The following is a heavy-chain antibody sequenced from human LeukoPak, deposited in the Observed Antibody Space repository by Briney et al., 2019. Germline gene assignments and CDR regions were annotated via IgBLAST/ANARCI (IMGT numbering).Heavy chain of an antibody. Sequence: SETLSLTCTVSGGSITSTYYWGWIRQPPGKWLEWIGSIYSSETIYYNPSLKSRVTISVDTSKNQFSLKLNSVTAADTAIYYCARGGGYDKFDYWGQGTLVTVSS. J-gene: IGHJ4*02. CDR3: ARGGGYDKFDY. V-gene: IGHV4-39*07. D-gene: IGHD3-9*01. CDR2: IYSSETI. CDR1: GGSITSTYY.